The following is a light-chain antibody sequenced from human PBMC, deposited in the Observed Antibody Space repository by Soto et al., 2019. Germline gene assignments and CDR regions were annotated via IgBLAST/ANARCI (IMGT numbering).Light chain of an antibody. CDR3: TSYTTSFPYV. CDR1: SSDVDGYNF. CDR2: DVS. Sequence: QAALTQPASVSGSPGQSITISCTGTSSDVDGYNFVSWYQHHTGKAPKLIIYDVSNRPTGVSSRFSGFKSGNTASLTVSGLQAEDEADYYCTSYTTSFPYVFGTGTKLTVL. J-gene: IGLJ1*01. V-gene: IGLV2-14*03.